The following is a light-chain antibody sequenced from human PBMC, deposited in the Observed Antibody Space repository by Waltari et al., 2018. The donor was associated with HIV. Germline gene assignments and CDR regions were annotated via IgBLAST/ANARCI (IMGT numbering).Light chain of an antibody. J-gene: IGLJ1*01. CDR1: ISNIGAAYD. CDR2: GNN. CDR3: QSYDNSRSAYV. V-gene: IGLV1-40*01. Sequence: QSVLTQPPSVSGAPGQRLAISCSGSISNIGAAYDVHRYQQLPGTAPKLLIFGNNNRPSGVPERFSGSKSGTSASLAITGLQVEDEADYYCQSYDNSRSAYVFGIGTKVTV.